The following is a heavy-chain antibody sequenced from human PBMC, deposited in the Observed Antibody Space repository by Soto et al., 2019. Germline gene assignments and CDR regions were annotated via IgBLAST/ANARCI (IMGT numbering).Heavy chain of an antibody. J-gene: IGHJ5*02. Sequence: SSETLSLTCTVSGGSINTGGYFWSWIRQHPGKGPEWIGYFYYTGSIHYNPSLESRVTIAADTSKNQLSLILSSVTAADTAVYYCATSNWFDPWGQGTLVTVSS. V-gene: IGHV4-31*03. CDR2: FYYTGSI. CDR3: ATSNWFDP. CDR1: GGSINTGGYF.